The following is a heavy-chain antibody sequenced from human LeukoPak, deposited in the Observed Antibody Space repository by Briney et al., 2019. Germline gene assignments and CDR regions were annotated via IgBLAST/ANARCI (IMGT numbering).Heavy chain of an antibody. CDR3: ARSLAAAPSGYGMDV. V-gene: IGHV1-18*01. CDR2: ISAYNGNT. Sequence: ASVKVSCKASGYIFTSYSITWVRQAPGQGLEWMGWISAYNGNTNCAQKVQGRVTMTTDTSTSTAYMELRSLRSDDTAVYYCARSLAAAPSGYGMDVWGQGTTVTVSS. CDR1: GYIFTSYS. J-gene: IGHJ6*02. D-gene: IGHD2-15*01.